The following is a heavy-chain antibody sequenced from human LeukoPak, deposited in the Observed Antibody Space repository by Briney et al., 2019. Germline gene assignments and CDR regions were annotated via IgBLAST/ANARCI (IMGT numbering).Heavy chain of an antibody. CDR2: ISSSSSYI. D-gene: IGHD3-22*01. V-gene: IGHV3-21*04. CDR1: GFTFSSYS. Sequence: GGSLRLSCAASGFTFSSYSMNWVRQAPGKGLEWVSSISSSSSYIYYADSVKGRFTISRDNAKNSLYLQMNSLRAEDTAVYYCAKTDHTYYYDSSGYYPRRHFDYWGQGTLVTVSS. CDR3: AKTDHTYYYDSSGYYPRRHFDY. J-gene: IGHJ4*02.